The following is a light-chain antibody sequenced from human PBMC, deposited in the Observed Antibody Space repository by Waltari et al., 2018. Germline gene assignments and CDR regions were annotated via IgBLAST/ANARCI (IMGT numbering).Light chain of an antibody. CDR2: NNN. J-gene: IGLJ3*02. V-gene: IGLV3-25*03. Sequence: SHELTQPPSVSVSPGQTARITCSGDVLATTYTSWYQQNPGQAPVLVRFNNNERPSGIPERFFGSRSETTVTLMIIGAQEEDEADYYCQSSDITGTYGVFGGGTKLTVL. CDR1: VLATTY. CDR3: QSSDITGTYGV.